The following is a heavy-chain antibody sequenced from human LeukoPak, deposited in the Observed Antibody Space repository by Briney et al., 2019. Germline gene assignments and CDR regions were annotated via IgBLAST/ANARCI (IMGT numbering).Heavy chain of an antibody. D-gene: IGHD3-22*01. CDR1: GGSFSGYY. V-gene: IGHV4-34*01. J-gene: IGHJ4*02. Sequence: PSETLSLTGAVYGGSFSGYYWSWIRQPPGKGLEWIGEINHSGSTNYNPSLKSRVTISIDTSKNQFSLKLSSVTAADTAVYYCARATGITMIVVVTYFDYWGQGTLVTVSS. CDR2: INHSGST. CDR3: ARATGITMIVVVTYFDY.